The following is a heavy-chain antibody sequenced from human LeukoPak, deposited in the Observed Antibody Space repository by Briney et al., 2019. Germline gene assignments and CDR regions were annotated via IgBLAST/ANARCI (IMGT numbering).Heavy chain of an antibody. CDR1: GFIFSDYS. CDR3: ARGAAHSYGYFSDY. CDR2: ISTSSNTI. D-gene: IGHD5-18*01. J-gene: IGHJ4*02. Sequence: RGSLRLSCEGPGFIFSDYSMSWVRQAPGKGLEWLSFISTSSNTIYYADSVRGRFTVSRDNGNNLLFLQMTGLRAEDTAAYYCARGAAHSYGYFSDYWGQGILVAVSS. V-gene: IGHV3-48*01.